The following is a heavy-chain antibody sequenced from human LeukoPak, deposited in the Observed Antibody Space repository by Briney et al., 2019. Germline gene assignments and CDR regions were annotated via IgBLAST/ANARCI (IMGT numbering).Heavy chain of an antibody. J-gene: IGHJ6*03. D-gene: IGHD2-2*01. CDR2: IYYSGST. CDR1: GGSISSSSYY. Sequence: SETLSLTCTVSGGSISSSSYYWGWIRQPPGKGLEWIGSIYYSGSTNYNPSLKSRVTISVDTSKNQFSLKLSSVTAADTAVYCCARPRGRYCSSTSCSSYYYYYYMDVWGKGTTVTISS. CDR3: ARPRGRYCSSTSCSSYYYYYYMDV. V-gene: IGHV4-39*07.